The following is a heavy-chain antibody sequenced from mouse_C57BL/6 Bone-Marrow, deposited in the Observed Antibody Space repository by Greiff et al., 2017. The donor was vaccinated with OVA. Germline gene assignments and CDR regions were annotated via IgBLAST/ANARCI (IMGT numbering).Heavy chain of an antibody. CDR1: GYTFTSYW. J-gene: IGHJ2*01. V-gene: IGHV1-64*01. Sequence: VQLQQPGAELVKPGASVKLSCKASGYTFTSYWMHWVKQRPGQGLEWIGMIHPNSGSTNYNEKFKSKATLTVDKSSSTAYMQLSSLTSEDSAVYYCARGVYYYGRDFDYWGQGTTLTVSS. CDR2: IHPNSGST. CDR3: ARGVYYYGRDFDY. D-gene: IGHD1-1*01.